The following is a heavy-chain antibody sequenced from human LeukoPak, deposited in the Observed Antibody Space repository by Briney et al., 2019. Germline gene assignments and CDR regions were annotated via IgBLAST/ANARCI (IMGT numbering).Heavy chain of an antibody. D-gene: IGHD3-10*01. Sequence: TGGSLRLSCAASGFTFSSYWMSWVRQAPGKGLEWVANIKQDGSEKYYVDSVKGRFTISRDNAKNSLYLQMNSLRAEDTAVYYCARDPLWFGELWFADYWGQGTLVTVSS. J-gene: IGHJ4*02. CDR2: IKQDGSEK. CDR3: ARDPLWFGELWFADY. CDR1: GFTFSSYW. V-gene: IGHV3-7*03.